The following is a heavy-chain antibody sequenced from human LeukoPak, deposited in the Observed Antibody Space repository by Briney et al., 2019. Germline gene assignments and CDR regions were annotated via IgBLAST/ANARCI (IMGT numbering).Heavy chain of an antibody. CDR3: ARDGKYYDNSGYYSFDY. J-gene: IGHJ4*02. Sequence: GASVKVSCKASGYTFTGYYVNWVRQAPGQGLEWMGRINPNSDGTNYAQKFQGMHTMTRDTSISTAYMELSRLRSEDTAVYYCARDGKYYDNSGYYSFDYWGQGTLLTVSS. V-gene: IGHV1-2*06. D-gene: IGHD3-22*01. CDR2: INPNSDGT. CDR1: GYTFTGYY.